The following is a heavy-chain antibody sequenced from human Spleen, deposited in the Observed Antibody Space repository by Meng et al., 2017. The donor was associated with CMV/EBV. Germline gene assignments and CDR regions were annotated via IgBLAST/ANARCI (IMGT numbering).Heavy chain of an antibody. V-gene: IGHV1-18*01. CDR2: ISANNGKT. CDR3: ARNGVPAAIAGPEYFDY. D-gene: IGHD2-2*02. Sequence: ASVKVSCKTSGYSFTIFGVNWVRQAPGQGLEWMGWISANNGKTSYSQKFQGRVSMTTDTSTSTAYMELGSLRSDDTAVYYCARNGVPAAIAGPEYFDYWGQGTLVTVSS. J-gene: IGHJ4*02. CDR1: GYSFTIFG.